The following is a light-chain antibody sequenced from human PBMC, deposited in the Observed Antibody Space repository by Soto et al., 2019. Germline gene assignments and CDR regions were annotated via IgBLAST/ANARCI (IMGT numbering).Light chain of an antibody. J-gene: IGLJ1*01. CDR1: SSDVGNYDS. Sequence: QSALPQSPSASGSPGQSGTISCTGTSSDVGNYDSVSWYQHHPGKAPQAVIYEVNKRPSGVPDRFSGSKSGNTASLTVSGLQAEDEAYYYCSSYAGSNNYVFGTGTQLTVL. CDR2: EVN. CDR3: SSYAGSNNYV. V-gene: IGLV2-8*01.